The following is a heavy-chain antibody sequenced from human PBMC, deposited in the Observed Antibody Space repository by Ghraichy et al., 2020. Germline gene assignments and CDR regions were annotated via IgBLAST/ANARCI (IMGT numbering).Heavy chain of an antibody. V-gene: IGHV1-2*02. D-gene: IGHD1-7*01. CDR1: GYTFTAYY. Sequence: ASVKVSCKVSGYTFTAYYMHWIRHAPGQGLEWMGWISPTSGGTIYARNFRGRVNMTRDTSTITFYMELTRLTSDDTAVYFCARDRPIPGNYRTDHFDYWGQGTPVTVSS. J-gene: IGHJ4*02. CDR3: ARDRPIPGNYRTDHFDY. CDR2: ISPTSGGT.